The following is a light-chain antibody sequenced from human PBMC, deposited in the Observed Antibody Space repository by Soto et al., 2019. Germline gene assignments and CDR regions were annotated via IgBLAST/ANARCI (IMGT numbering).Light chain of an antibody. CDR3: QQFDSSPVT. CDR2: GAS. CDR1: QTVNNRY. Sequence: EVVLTQSPVTLSVSPGDRATLSCRASQTVNNRYFAWYQQRPGQAPRLLIYGASSRATGIPDRFSGSGSGTDFTLTITRLESEDFAVYFCQQFDSSPVTFGGGPRWRSN. J-gene: IGKJ4*01. V-gene: IGKV3-20*01.